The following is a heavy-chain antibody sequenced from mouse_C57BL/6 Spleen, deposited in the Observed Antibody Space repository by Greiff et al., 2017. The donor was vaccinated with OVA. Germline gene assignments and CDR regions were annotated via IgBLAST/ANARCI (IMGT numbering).Heavy chain of an antibody. Sequence: QVQLQQSGAELVRPGASVKLSCKASGYTFTDYYINWVKQRPGQGLEWIARIYPGSGNTYYNEKFKGKATLTAEKSSSTAYMQLSSLTSEDSAVYFCARETTVVPFAYWGQGTLVTVSA. CDR2: IYPGSGNT. J-gene: IGHJ3*01. V-gene: IGHV1-76*01. CDR3: ARETTVVPFAY. CDR1: GYTFTDYY. D-gene: IGHD1-1*01.